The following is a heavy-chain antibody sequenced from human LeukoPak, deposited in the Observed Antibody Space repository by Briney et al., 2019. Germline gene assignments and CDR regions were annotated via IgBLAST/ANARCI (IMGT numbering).Heavy chain of an antibody. CDR2: ISGSGDTT. D-gene: IGHD6-13*01. CDR3: AKDRVIATGIGEFDY. CDR1: GFTLSSYA. Sequence: PGGSLRLSCAGSGFTLSSYAMSWVRQAPGKGLEWVSAISGSGDTTYYADPVKGRFTISRDSSRNTLYLHMNSLRAEDTAVYYCAKDRVIATGIGEFDYWGQGTLVTVSS. V-gene: IGHV3-23*01. J-gene: IGHJ4*02.